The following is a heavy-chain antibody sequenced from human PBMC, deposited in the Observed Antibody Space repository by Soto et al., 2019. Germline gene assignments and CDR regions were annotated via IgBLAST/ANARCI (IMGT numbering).Heavy chain of an antibody. D-gene: IGHD3-22*01. CDR1: GFTFTGYA. CDR3: ARDLSYYDSSGNVFDI. CDR2: ISYDGSTK. Sequence: GSLRLSCAASGFTFTGYAMHWIRQALGKGLEWVAVISYDGSTKYYADSVKGRFTISRDDSKNTLYLQMNSLRAEDTAVYYCARDLSYYDSSGNVFDIWGQGTMVTVSS. J-gene: IGHJ3*02. V-gene: IGHV3-30-3*01.